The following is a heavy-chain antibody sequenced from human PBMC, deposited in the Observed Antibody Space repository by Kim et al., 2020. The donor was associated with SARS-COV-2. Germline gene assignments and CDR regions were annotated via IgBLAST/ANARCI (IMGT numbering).Heavy chain of an antibody. V-gene: IGHV3-13*01. CDR1: GFTFSSYD. J-gene: IGHJ6*02. CDR3: ARGDILTGYLLPPYYYGMDI. CDR2: IGTAGDT. Sequence: GGSLRLSCAASGFTFSSYDMHWVRLATGKGLEWVSAIGTAGDTYYPGSVKGRFTISRANAKNPLYLQMNSLRAGDTAVYYCARGDILTGYLLPPYYYGMDIWGQGTTVTVSS. D-gene: IGHD3-9*01.